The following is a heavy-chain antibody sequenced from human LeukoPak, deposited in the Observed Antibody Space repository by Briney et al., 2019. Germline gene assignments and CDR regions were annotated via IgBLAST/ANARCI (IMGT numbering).Heavy chain of an antibody. D-gene: IGHD6-19*01. Sequence: GASVKVSCKASGYSFINHYMHWVRQAPGQGLEWMGIINPSGGSTSYAQKFQGRVTMTRDMSTSTVYMELSSLRSEDTAVYYCARHSSGWDPKSFDYWGQGTLVTVSS. J-gene: IGHJ4*02. V-gene: IGHV1-46*01. CDR3: ARHSSGWDPKSFDY. CDR1: GYSFINHY. CDR2: INPSGGST.